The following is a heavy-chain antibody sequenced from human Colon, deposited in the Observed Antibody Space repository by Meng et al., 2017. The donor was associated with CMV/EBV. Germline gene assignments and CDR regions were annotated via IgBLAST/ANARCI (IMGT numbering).Heavy chain of an antibody. Sequence: VESGGGLVLSCAASGITFSIYDMLWARQAPGKGLEWVSTIGGRSGRTHYADSVKGRFTISRDNSKNTLYLQMNSLRAEDTAIYYCDASDYWGQGTLVTVPS. CDR3: DASDY. J-gene: IGHJ4*02. V-gene: IGHV3-23*01. CDR1: GITFSIYD. CDR2: IGGRSGRT.